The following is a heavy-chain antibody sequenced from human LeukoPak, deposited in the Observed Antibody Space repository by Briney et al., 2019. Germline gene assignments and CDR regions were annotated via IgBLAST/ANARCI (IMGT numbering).Heavy chain of an antibody. Sequence: GGSLRLSCEASGFSVSSNYMSWVREAPGKGLEWVSVIYSGGSTLYADSVKGRFTISRDNSKNTPYLQMNSLRADDTAVYYCARGLYYYDSSGPHPFHYWGQGTLVTVSS. CDR2: IYSGGST. CDR3: ARGLYYYDSSGPHPFHY. CDR1: GFSVSSNY. J-gene: IGHJ4*02. V-gene: IGHV3-53*01. D-gene: IGHD3-22*01.